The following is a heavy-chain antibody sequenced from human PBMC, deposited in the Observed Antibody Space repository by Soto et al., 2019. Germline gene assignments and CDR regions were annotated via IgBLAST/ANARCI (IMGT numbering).Heavy chain of an antibody. CDR1: GFMFSNYW. CDR2: INNDGSGT. D-gene: IGHD3-3*01. V-gene: IGHV3-74*01. CDR3: ARDSWSQNDLSS. J-gene: IGHJ5*02. Sequence: HPGGSLRLSCAASGFMFSNYWMHWVRQGPGKGLEWVSRINNDGSGTAYADSVKGRFTISRDNAKNMLYLQMISLRAEDTAVYYCARDSWSQNDLSSWGQGTLVTVSS.